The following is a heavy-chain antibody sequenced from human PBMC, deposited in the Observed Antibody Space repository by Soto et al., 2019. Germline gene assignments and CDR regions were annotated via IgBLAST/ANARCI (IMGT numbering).Heavy chain of an antibody. CDR1: GGSISSYY. Sequence: QVQLQESGPGLVKPSETLSLTCTVSGGSISSYYWSWIRQPAGKGLEWIGRIYTSGSTNYNPSLKSRVTMSVDTSKNQFSLKLSSVTAADTAVYYCARTARLGWSGYYFDYWGQGTLDTVSS. CDR2: IYTSGST. V-gene: IGHV4-4*07. CDR3: ARTARLGWSGYYFDY. J-gene: IGHJ4*02. D-gene: IGHD2-21*01.